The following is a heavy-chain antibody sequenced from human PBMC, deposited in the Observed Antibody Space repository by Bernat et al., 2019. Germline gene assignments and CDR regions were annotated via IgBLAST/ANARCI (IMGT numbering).Heavy chain of an antibody. D-gene: IGHD2-21*01. Sequence: EVQLVESGGGLVKPGGSLRLSCAVSGFTFSSYSMNWVRQAPGKGLEWVSSISSSSSHKYHADSVKGRFTISRDNAKNSLYLQMNSLRVEDTAVYYCAREGNQLLYTNALDIWGQGTMVTVSS. CDR2: ISSSSSHK. V-gene: IGHV3-21*01. CDR1: GFTFSSYS. CDR3: AREGNQLLYTNALDI. J-gene: IGHJ3*02.